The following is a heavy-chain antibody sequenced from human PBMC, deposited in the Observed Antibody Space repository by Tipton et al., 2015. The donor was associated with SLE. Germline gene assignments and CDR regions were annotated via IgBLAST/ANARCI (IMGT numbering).Heavy chain of an antibody. CDR3: ARTAKEGVSGY. Sequence: TLSLTCTVSGGSISSSSYYWGWIRQPPGKGLEWIGSIYYSGNTNYNPSLKRRVTISVDTSKNQFSLKLSSVTAADTAVYYCARTAKEGVSGYWGQGTLVTVSS. V-gene: IGHV4-39*07. CDR2: IYYSGNT. J-gene: IGHJ4*02. CDR1: GGSISSSSYY. D-gene: IGHD3-10*01.